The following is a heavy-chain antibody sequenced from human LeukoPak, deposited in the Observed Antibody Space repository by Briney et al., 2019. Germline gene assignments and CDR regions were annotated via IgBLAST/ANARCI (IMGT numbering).Heavy chain of an antibody. CDR1: GFIFSTYA. CDR2: ISNDGDNK. J-gene: IGHJ6*02. V-gene: IGHV3-30*04. Sequence: GTSLRLSCAASGFIFSTYAMHWVRQAPGKGLEWVAVISNDGDNKYYADSVKGRFIVSRDNSKNTVFLQMNSLRTEDTAVYYCARARGGYSYGYHAYYYYGMDVWGQGTTVTVSS. CDR3: ARARGGYSYGYHAYYYYGMDV. D-gene: IGHD5-18*01.